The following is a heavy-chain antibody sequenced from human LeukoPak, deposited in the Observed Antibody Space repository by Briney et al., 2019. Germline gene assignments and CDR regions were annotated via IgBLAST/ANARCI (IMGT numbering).Heavy chain of an antibody. D-gene: IGHD6-19*01. V-gene: IGHV1-18*01. CDR1: GGTFSSYA. CDR3: ARDLDVAGMMGYFDY. J-gene: IGHJ4*02. CDR2: ISAYNGNT. Sequence: ASVKVSCKASGGTFSSYAISWVRQAPGQGLEWMGWISAYNGNTNYAQKLQGRVTMTTDTSTSTAYMELRSLRSDDTAVYYCARDLDVAGMMGYFDYWGQGTLVTVSS.